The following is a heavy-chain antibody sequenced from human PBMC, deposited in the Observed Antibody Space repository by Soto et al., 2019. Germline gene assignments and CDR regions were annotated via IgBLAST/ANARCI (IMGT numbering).Heavy chain of an antibody. CDR3: ARDRGPTTVTSIDC. D-gene: IGHD4-17*01. J-gene: IGHJ4*02. V-gene: IGHV3-33*01. CDR1: GFTFSTYG. CDR2: IRNDGSSK. Sequence: QEQLVESGGGVVQPGRSLRLSCAASGFTFSTYGMHWVRQAPGKGLEWVAVIRNDGSSKYYADSVKGRFTISRDNSRNTLYLQMNNLRAEDTAIYYFARDRGPTTVTSIDCWGQGTLVTVS.